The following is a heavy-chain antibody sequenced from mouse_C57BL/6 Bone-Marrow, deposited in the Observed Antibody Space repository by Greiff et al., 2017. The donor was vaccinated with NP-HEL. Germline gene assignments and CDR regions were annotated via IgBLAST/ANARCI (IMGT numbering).Heavy chain of an antibody. D-gene: IGHD1-1*01. CDR3: AREGFWGSTWFAC. CDR1: GYAFSSSW. CDR2: IYPGDGDT. Sequence: VQLQQSGPELVKPGASVKISCKASGYAFSSSWMNWVKPRPGQGLEWIGRIYPGDGDTNYNGQFKGKATLTADTSSSTAYMQLRSLTSEDAAVYFCAREGFWGSTWFACWGQGTLVTVSA. J-gene: IGHJ3*01. V-gene: IGHV1-82*01.